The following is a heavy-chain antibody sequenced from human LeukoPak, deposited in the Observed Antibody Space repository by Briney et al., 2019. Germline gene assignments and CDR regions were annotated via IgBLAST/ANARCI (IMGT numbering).Heavy chain of an antibody. CDR1: GYTFTSYG. J-gene: IGHJ4*02. CDR3: SRDGGVVPAAPFDY. CDR2: ISAYNGNT. D-gene: IGHD2-2*01. V-gene: IGHV1-18*01. Sequence: GASVKVSCKASGYTFTSYGISWVRQAPGQGLEWMGWISAYNGNTNYAQKLQGRVTMTTDTSTSTAYMELRSLRSDDTAVYYCSRDGGVVPAAPFDYWGQGTLVTVSS.